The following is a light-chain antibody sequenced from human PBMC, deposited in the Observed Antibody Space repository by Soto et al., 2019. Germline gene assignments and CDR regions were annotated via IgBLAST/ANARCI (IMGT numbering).Light chain of an antibody. CDR3: QQYGSSGT. J-gene: IGKJ1*01. CDR2: GAS. Sequence: EIVLTQSPGTLYLSPWERATLSVRASQSVSNNYLAWYQQKPGQAPRPLIYGASNRATGIPDRFSGSGSGTDFTLTISRLEPEDFAVYYCQQYGSSGTFGQGTKVDI. CDR1: QSVSNNY. V-gene: IGKV3-20*01.